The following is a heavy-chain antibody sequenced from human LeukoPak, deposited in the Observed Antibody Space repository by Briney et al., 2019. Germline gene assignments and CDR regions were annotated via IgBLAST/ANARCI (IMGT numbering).Heavy chain of an antibody. Sequence: ASVKVSCKASGYTFTGYYMHWVRQAPGQGLEWMGWINPNSGGTNYAQKFQGRVTMTRDTSISTAYMELSSLRSEDTAVYYCAAHIEMATIDRGGRSAFDIWGQGTMVTVSS. CDR1: GYTFTGYY. CDR2: INPNSGGT. J-gene: IGHJ3*02. V-gene: IGHV1-2*02. CDR3: AAHIEMATIDRGGRSAFDI. D-gene: IGHD5-24*01.